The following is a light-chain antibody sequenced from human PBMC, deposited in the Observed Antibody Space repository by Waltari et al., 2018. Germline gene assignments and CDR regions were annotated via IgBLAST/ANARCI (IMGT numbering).Light chain of an antibody. CDR1: SSDFESHNL. CDR3: CSYAGRATFAWV. V-gene: IGLV2-23*02. CDR2: EVT. Sequence: QSALTQPASVSGSPGPSITISCTGTSSDFESHNLLTWFHQRPGKAPKLIIFEVTQRPSGISDRFSGSRSGPTASLTISGLQAEDEADYYCCSYAGRATFAWVFGGGTKLTVL. J-gene: IGLJ3*02.